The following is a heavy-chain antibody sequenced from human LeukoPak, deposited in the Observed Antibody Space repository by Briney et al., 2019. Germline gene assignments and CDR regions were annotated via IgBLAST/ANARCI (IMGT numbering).Heavy chain of an antibody. D-gene: IGHD3-9*01. Sequence: GGSLRLSCAASGFTFSSYGMHWVRQAPGKGLEWVAVISYDGSNKYYADSVKGRFTISRDNSKNTLYLQMNSLRAEDTAVYYCATYYDILTGYYIPDAFDIWGQGTMVTVSS. CDR2: ISYDGSNK. CDR3: ATYYDILTGYYIPDAFDI. CDR1: GFTFSSYG. J-gene: IGHJ3*02. V-gene: IGHV3-30*03.